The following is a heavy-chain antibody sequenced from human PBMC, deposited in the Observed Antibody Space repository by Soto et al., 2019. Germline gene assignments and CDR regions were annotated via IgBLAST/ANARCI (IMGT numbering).Heavy chain of an antibody. CDR1: GYTFTNYA. D-gene: IGHD3-16*01. J-gene: IGHJ5*02. Sequence: QVQLLQSGAEEKKPGASVKVSCEASGYTFTNYALHWVRQAPGQRLEWMGWINAGNGDTKYSQKFQGRVTISRDTSASTAYMELSSRRSEDTAVYYGAGDRGGSTGWFDPWGQGTLVTVSS. CDR3: AGDRGGSTGWFDP. V-gene: IGHV1-3*05. CDR2: INAGNGDT.